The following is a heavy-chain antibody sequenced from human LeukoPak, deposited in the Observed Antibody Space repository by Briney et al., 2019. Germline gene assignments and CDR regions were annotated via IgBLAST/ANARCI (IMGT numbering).Heavy chain of an antibody. V-gene: IGHV1-2*02. D-gene: IGHD3-3*02. CDR2: INPNSGGT. CDR1: GYTFTGYY. Sequence: ASVKVSCKASGYTFTGYYMHWVRQAPGQGLEWMGWINPNSGGTNYAQKFQGRVTMTRDTSISTAYMELSRLRSDDTAVYYCARGREFEVKAPFFPFGYWGQGTLVTVSS. J-gene: IGHJ4*02. CDR3: ARGREFEVKAPFFPFGY.